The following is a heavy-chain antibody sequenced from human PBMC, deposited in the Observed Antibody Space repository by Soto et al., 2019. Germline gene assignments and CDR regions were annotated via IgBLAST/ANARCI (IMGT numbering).Heavy chain of an antibody. CDR2: IWYDGSNK. CDR1: GFTFSSYG. CDR3: ARYSLEISNGELFDI. J-gene: IGHJ3*02. Sequence: GGSLRLSCAASGFTFSSYGMHWVRQAPGKGLEWVAVIWYDGSNKYYADSVKGRFTISRDNSKNTLYLQMNSLRAEDTAVYYCARYSLEISNGELFDIWGQGTMVTVSS. V-gene: IGHV3-33*01. D-gene: IGHD1-1*01.